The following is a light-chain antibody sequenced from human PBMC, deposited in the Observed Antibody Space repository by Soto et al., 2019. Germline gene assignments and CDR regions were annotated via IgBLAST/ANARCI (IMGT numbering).Light chain of an antibody. J-gene: IGKJ4*01. CDR1: QGFSTA. Sequence: DSQMTQSPSSLTASVGDRVTISCRASQGFSTALAWYQQKPGKVPTLLICGASILQSGVPSRFSGSGSGTEFTLTISSLQPEDVGTYYCQKYDSAPLTFGGGTKVEI. CDR3: QKYDSAPLT. V-gene: IGKV1-27*01. CDR2: GAS.